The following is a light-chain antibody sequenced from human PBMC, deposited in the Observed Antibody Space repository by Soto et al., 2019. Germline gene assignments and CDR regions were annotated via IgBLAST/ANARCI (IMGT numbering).Light chain of an antibody. J-gene: IGLJ1*01. V-gene: IGLV2-8*01. CDR2: EVT. CDR1: RSDVGGYDY. Sequence: QSALTQPPSASGSPGQSVTISCTGTRSDVGGYDYVSWYQQHPGKAAKLRIYEVTIRPSGVSDRFSGSKSGHTASLTVSGLQAEDEADYYCSSYTGGNPSYVFGTGTKLTVL. CDR3: SSYTGGNPSYV.